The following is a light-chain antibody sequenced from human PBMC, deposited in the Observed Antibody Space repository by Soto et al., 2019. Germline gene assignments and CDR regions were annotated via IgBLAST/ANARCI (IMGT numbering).Light chain of an antibody. J-gene: IGKJ2*01. V-gene: IGKV3-20*01. Sequence: EIVLTQSPGTLFSSAGERATLSCRASQIFSSSYLAWYQQKPGQAPRLLIYGASSRATGIPDRFSGSGSGTDFTLTISRLEPEDFAVYYCQQYGSSPYTFGQGTKLEIK. CDR1: QIFSSSY. CDR2: GAS. CDR3: QQYGSSPYT.